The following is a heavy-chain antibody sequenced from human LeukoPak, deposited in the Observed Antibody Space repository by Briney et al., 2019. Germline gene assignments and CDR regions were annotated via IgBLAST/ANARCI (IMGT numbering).Heavy chain of an antibody. D-gene: IGHD6-19*01. CDR2: IIPIFGTA. J-gene: IGHJ4*02. V-gene: IGHV1-69*06. CDR3: AKDIRSVEWLARSGYFYF. CDR1: GGTFSSYA. Sequence: SVKVSCKASGGTFSSYAISWVRQAPGQGLEWMGGIIPIFGTANYAQKFQGRVTITADKSTSTAYMELSSLRSEDTAVYYCAKDIRSVEWLARSGYFYFWGQGTLVSVSS.